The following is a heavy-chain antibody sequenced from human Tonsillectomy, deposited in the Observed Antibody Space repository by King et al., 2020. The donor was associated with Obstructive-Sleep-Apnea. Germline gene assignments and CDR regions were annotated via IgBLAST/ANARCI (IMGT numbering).Heavy chain of an antibody. D-gene: IGHD1-1*01. CDR3: ARDGTGSAFDI. CDR2: INSDGSST. J-gene: IGHJ3*02. CDR1: GFTFSNNW. V-gene: IGHV3-74*01. Sequence: VQLVESGGGLVQPGGSLRLSCAASGFTFSNNWMHWVRQAPGKGLVWVSRINSDGSSTSYADSVKGRFTISRDNAKNTLYLQMNSLRAEDTAVYNCARDGTGSAFDIWGQGTMVTVSS.